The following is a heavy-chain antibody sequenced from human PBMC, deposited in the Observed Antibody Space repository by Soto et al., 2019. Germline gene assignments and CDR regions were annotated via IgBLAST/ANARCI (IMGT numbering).Heavy chain of an antibody. Sequence: GGSLRLSCATSGLTFSNYAMSWVRQAPGGGLEWVSSMSGSSSNTYYADSVRGRFTISRDRSKNTLYLQMSSLRAEDTALYYCAKNQGRELSGVIDSWGQGTLVTVSS. CDR2: MSGSSSNT. D-gene: IGHD1-26*01. V-gene: IGHV3-23*01. J-gene: IGHJ4*02. CDR1: GLTFSNYA. CDR3: AKNQGRELSGVIDS.